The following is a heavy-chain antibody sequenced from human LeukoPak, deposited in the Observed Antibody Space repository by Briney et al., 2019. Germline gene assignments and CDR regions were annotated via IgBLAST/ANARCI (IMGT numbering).Heavy chain of an antibody. J-gene: IGHJ3*02. CDR3: AGYGSGSYDAFDI. Sequence: SETLSLTCTVSGGSISSYYWSWIRRPPGKGLEWIGYIYYSGSTYYNPSLKSRVTISVDTSKNQFSLKLSSVTAADTAVYYCAGYGSGSYDAFDIWGQGTMVTVSS. D-gene: IGHD3-10*01. CDR1: GGSISSYY. V-gene: IGHV4-59*06. CDR2: IYYSGST.